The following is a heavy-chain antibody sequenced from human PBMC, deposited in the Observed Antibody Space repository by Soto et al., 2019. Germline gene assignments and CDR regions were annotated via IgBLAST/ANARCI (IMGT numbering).Heavy chain of an antibody. CDR1: GYTFTSYD. CDR2: MNPNSGNT. D-gene: IGHD3-10*01. V-gene: IGHV1-8*01. Sequence: AAVKVSCKASGYTFTSYDINWVRQATGQGXEWMGWMNPNSGNTGYAQKFQGRVTMTRNTSISTAYMELSSLRSEDTAVYYCATLWFGELLVSDYYYYGMDVWGQGTTVTVSS. J-gene: IGHJ6*02. CDR3: ATLWFGELLVSDYYYYGMDV.